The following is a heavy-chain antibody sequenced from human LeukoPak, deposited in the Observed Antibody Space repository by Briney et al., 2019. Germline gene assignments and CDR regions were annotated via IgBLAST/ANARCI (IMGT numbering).Heavy chain of an antibody. Sequence: GGSLRLSCAASGFTFDDYAMHWVRHAPGKGLEWVSLISGDGGSTYYADYVKGRFTISRDNSKNSLYLQMNSLRTEDTALYYCAKDGLGGSGSYDYYYYYMDVWGKGTTVTVSS. D-gene: IGHD3-10*01. J-gene: IGHJ6*03. CDR3: AKDGLGGSGSYDYYYYYMDV. V-gene: IGHV3-43*02. CDR2: ISGDGGST. CDR1: GFTFDDYA.